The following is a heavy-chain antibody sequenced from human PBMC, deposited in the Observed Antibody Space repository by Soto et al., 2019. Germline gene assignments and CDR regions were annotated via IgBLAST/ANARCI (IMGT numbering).Heavy chain of an antibody. CDR2: ISGSDGST. D-gene: IGHD6-13*01. V-gene: IGHV3-23*01. CDR1: GFTFSSYA. Sequence: EVQLLESGGGLVQPGGSLRLSCAASGFTFSSYAMNWVRQAPGQGLEWVSVISGSDGSTYKADSVKGRFTISRDNSEHTLTLQMNSLRAADTAVYYWARLSSSWYFDYWGQGTLVTVSS. J-gene: IGHJ4*02. CDR3: ARLSSSWYFDY.